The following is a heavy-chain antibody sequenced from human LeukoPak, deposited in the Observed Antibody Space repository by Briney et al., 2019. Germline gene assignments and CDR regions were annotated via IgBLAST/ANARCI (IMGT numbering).Heavy chain of an antibody. D-gene: IGHD5-18*01. CDR3: AREGGYSYGPNYYYYGMDV. CDR1: GFPFSSYG. Sequence: GRSLRLSCVASGFPFSSYGMHWVRQAPGKGLEWVAVISYDGSNKYYADSVKGRFTISRDNSKNTLYLQMNSLRAEDTAVYYCAREGGYSYGPNYYYYGMDVWGQGTTVTVSS. CDR2: ISYDGSNK. J-gene: IGHJ6*02. V-gene: IGHV3-30*19.